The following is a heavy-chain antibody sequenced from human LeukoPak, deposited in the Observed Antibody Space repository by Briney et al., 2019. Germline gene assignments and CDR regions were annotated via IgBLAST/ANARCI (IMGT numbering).Heavy chain of an antibody. D-gene: IGHD1-14*01. J-gene: IGHJ4*02. Sequence: SETLSLTCAVFGGSFSGYYWSWIRQPPGKGLEWIGEINHSGSTNYNPSLKSRVTISVDTSKNQFSLKLSSVTAADTAVYYWARFPSKRRGRTDFDYWGQGTLVTVSS. V-gene: IGHV4-34*01. CDR1: GGSFSGYY. CDR2: INHSGST. CDR3: ARFPSKRRGRTDFDY.